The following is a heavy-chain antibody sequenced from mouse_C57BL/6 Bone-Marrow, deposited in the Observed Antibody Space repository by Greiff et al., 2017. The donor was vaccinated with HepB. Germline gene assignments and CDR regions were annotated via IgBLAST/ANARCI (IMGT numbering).Heavy chain of an antibody. J-gene: IGHJ4*01. D-gene: IGHD2-5*01. V-gene: IGHV10-1*01. CDR3: VRQAYYSNYDAMDY. CDR2: IRSKSNNYAT. CDR1: GFSFNTYA. Sequence: EVKLVESGGGLVQPEGSLKLSCAASGFSFNTYAMNWVRQAPGKGLEWVARIRSKSNNYATYYADSVKDRFTISRDDSESMLYLQMNNLKTEDTAMYYCVRQAYYSNYDAMDYWGQGTSVTVSS.